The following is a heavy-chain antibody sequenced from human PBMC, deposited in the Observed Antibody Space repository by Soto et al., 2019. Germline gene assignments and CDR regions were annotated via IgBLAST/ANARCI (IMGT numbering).Heavy chain of an antibody. CDR1: GFIFSSFW. Sequence: EVRLEEAGGGFVQPGGSLRVSCSGSGFIFSSFWMHWVRQGPGKGLEWVSRINGDGASLAYADSVKGRFSISRDNVKNTLHLQMNSLGADDTAVYFCAREFSLGLDVWGRGTTVTVSS. V-gene: IGHV3-74*03. J-gene: IGHJ6*02. CDR2: INGDGASL. CDR3: AREFSLGLDV.